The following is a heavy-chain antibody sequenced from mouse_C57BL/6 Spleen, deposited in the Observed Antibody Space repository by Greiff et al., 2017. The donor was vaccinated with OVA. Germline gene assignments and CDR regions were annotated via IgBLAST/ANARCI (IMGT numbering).Heavy chain of an antibody. CDR3: ARGYYDYDRAWFAY. CDR2: ISYDGSN. Sequence: EVQLQQSGPGLVKPSQSLSLTCSVTGYSITSGYYWNWIRQFPGNKLEWMGYISYDGSNNYNPSLKNRISITRDTSKNQFFLKLNSVTTEDTATYYCARGYYDYDRAWFAYWGQGTLVTVSA. J-gene: IGHJ3*01. V-gene: IGHV3-6*01. D-gene: IGHD2-4*01. CDR1: GYSITSGYY.